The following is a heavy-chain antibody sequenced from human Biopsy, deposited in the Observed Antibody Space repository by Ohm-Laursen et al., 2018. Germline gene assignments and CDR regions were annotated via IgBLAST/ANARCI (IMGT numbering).Heavy chain of an antibody. Sequence: SDTLSLTWPVSGGPIDSYYWSWIRQPPGKALEWIGYIYFTGRTSYNPSLKSRLTISLDTSKNQLSLRLSSVTAADSAIYYCARERQFRFLEGAFDYWGQGILVTVSS. D-gene: IGHD3-3*01. V-gene: IGHV4-59*01. CDR3: ARERQFRFLEGAFDY. CDR1: GGPIDSYY. J-gene: IGHJ4*02. CDR2: IYFTGRT.